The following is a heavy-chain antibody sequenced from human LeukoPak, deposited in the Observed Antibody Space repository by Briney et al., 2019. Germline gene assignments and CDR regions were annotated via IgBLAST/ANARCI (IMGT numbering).Heavy chain of an antibody. D-gene: IGHD5-18*01. Sequence: SETLSLTCAVYGGSFSGYYWSWIRQPPGKGLEWIGEINHSGSTNYNPSLKSRVAISVDTSKNQFSLKLSSVTAADTAVYYCARGRRGYSYGYSDYWGQGTLVTVSS. CDR2: INHSGST. J-gene: IGHJ4*02. CDR1: GGSFSGYY. V-gene: IGHV4-34*01. CDR3: ARGRRGYSYGYSDY.